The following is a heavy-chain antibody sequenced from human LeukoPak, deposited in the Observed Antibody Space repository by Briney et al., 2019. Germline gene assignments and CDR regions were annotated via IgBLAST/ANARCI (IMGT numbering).Heavy chain of an antibody. D-gene: IGHD3-10*01. Sequence: PGRSLRLSCTASGFTFGDYAMSWVRQAPGKGLEWVGFIRSKAYGGTTEYAASVKGRFTISRDDSKSIAYLQMNSLKTEDTAVYYCTRWNYYGSGRDHAFDIWGQGTMVTVSS. CDR1: GFTFGDYA. CDR2: IRSKAYGGTT. CDR3: TRWNYYGSGRDHAFDI. V-gene: IGHV3-49*04. J-gene: IGHJ3*02.